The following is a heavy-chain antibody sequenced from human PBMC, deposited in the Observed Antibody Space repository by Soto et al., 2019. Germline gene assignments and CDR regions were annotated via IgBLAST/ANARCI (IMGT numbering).Heavy chain of an antibody. D-gene: IGHD2-21*02. J-gene: IGHJ5*02. V-gene: IGHV4-31*09. Sequence: PSETLSLTCTVSRGSISSAGYYWSWIPQHPRKGLPRLAYIYDTGTTNYNPSLTSRVTISVDKSNNQFSLELTSVTAADTAIYYCATLPPRIVVVVSPIPTWGQGTPVTVSS. CDR1: RGSISSAGYY. CDR2: IYDTGTT. CDR3: ATLPPRIVVVVSPIPT.